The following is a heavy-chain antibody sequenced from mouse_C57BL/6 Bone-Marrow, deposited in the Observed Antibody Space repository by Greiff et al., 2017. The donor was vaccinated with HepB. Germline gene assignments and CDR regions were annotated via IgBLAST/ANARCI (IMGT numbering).Heavy chain of an antibody. CDR3: ARWVELGTWFAY. Sequence: QVQLQQSGAELARPGASVKLSCKASGYTFTSYGISWVKQRTGQGLEWIGEIYPRSGNTYYNEKFKGKATLTADKSSSTAYMELRSLTSEDSAVYVCARWVELGTWFAYWGQGTLVTVSA. D-gene: IGHD4-1*01. V-gene: IGHV1-81*01. CDR2: IYPRSGNT. CDR1: GYTFTSYG. J-gene: IGHJ3*01.